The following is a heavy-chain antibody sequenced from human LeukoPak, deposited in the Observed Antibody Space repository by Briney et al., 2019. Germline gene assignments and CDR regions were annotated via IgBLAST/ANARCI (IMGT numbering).Heavy chain of an antibody. CDR2: IYSGGGT. D-gene: IGHD3-10*01. J-gene: IGHJ5*02. V-gene: IGHV3-53*01. CDR3: ARGFNRGFDP. Sequence: GGSLRLSCAASGFTFSSYWMNWARQAPGKGLEWVSVIYSGGGTYYADSVKGRFTISRDNSKNTLYFQMNSLRAEDTAVYYCARGFNRGFDPWGQGTLVTVSS. CDR1: GFTFSSYW.